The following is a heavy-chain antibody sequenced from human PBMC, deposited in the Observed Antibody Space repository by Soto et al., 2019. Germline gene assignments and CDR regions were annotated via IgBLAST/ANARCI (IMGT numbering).Heavy chain of an antibody. V-gene: IGHV1-58*02. CDR1: GFTFTSSA. CDR3: AAGSIFGVVTVFDY. J-gene: IGHJ4*02. D-gene: IGHD3-3*01. Sequence: SVKVSCKASGFTFTSSAMQWVRQARGQRLEWIGWIVVGSGNTNYAQKFQERVTITRDMSTSTAYMELSSLRSEDTAVYYCAAGSIFGVVTVFDYWGQGTLVTVAS. CDR2: IVVGSGNT.